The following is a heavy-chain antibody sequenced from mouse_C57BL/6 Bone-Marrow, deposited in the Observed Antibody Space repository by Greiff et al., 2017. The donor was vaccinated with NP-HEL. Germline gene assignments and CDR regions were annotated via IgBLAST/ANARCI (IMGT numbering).Heavy chain of an antibody. V-gene: IGHV1-63*01. J-gene: IGHJ4*01. CDR3: ARGGLHYAMDY. CDR1: GYTFTNYW. Sequence: QVQLQQSGAELVRPGTSVKMSCKASGYTFTNYWIGWAKQRPGHGLEWIGDIYPGGGYTNYNEKFKGKATLTADKSSSTAYMQFSSLTSEDSAIYYCARGGLHYAMDYRGQGTSVTVSS. CDR2: IYPGGGYT.